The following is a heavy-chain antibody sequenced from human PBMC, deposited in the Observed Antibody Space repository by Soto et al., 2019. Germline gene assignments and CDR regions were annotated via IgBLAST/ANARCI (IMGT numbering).Heavy chain of an antibody. D-gene: IGHD3-9*01. CDR1: GFTFSSYA. CDR2: ISGSGGST. CDR3: ARDVEGRYFDWLLSHSYYGMDV. V-gene: IGHV3-23*01. J-gene: IGHJ6*02. Sequence: GGALRLSCAASGFTFSSYAMSWVRQAPGKGLEWVSAISGSGGSTYYADSVKGRFTISRDNAKNSLYLQMNSLRAEDTAVYYCARDVEGRYFDWLLSHSYYGMDVWGQGTTVTVSS.